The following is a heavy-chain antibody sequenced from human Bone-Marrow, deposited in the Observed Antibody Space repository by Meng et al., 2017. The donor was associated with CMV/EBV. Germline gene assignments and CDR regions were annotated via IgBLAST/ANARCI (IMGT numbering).Heavy chain of an antibody. CDR3: VRDTSRSGSYGEYFQH. V-gene: IGHV3-30*04. CDR2: ISYDGSNK. CDR1: GFTFSSYA. Sequence: GESLKISCAASGFTFSSYAMHWVRQAPGKGLEWVAVISYDGSNKYYADSVKGRFTISRDNSKNTLYLQMNSLRAEDTAVYYCVRDTSRSGSYGEYFQHWGQGTLVIVSS. J-gene: IGHJ1*01. D-gene: IGHD1-26*01.